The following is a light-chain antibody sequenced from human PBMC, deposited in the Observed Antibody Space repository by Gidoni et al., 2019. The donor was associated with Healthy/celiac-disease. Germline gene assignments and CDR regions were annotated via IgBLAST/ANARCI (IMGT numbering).Light chain of an antibody. Sequence: DLQVTQSPSSLSASVGDRLTITCRASQSISSYLHWYQQKPGKAPKLLIYAASSLQSGVPSRFSGRGSGTDFTLTIRNQQAEDFATYYCQQSYSTLLTFGGGTKVEIK. CDR3: QQSYSTLLT. V-gene: IGKV1-39*01. J-gene: IGKJ4*01. CDR2: AAS. CDR1: QSISSY.